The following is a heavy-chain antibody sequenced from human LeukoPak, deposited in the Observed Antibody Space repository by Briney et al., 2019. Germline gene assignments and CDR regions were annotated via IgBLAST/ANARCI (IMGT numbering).Heavy chain of an antibody. CDR3: ARQADVPSSIGYFDY. CDR2: ISHGGST. V-gene: IGHV4-38-2*01. J-gene: IGHJ4*02. Sequence: KPSETLSLTCAVSDYSISNAYYWGWIRQPPGKGLEWIGSISHGGSTHYNASLKSRVTISLEASKNQFSLRLSSVTAADTAVYYCARQADVPSSIGYFDYWGQGTLVTVSS. D-gene: IGHD2/OR15-2a*01. CDR1: DYSISNAYY.